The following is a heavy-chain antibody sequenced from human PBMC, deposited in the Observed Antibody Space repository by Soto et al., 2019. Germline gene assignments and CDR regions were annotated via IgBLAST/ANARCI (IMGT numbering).Heavy chain of an antibody. J-gene: IGHJ4*02. Sequence: EVQLLESGGDLGQPGGSLRLSCAASGFTFSSNAMSWVRQAPGKGLEWVLVITNTGGETLYADSVKGRFTISRDNFKNTLYLQVNSLRAEATAIYYCARASRESYPGSRVFDSWGQGTRVTVSP. CDR1: GFTFSSNA. CDR3: ARASRESYPGSRVFDS. V-gene: IGHV3-23*01. CDR2: ITNTGGET. D-gene: IGHD3-10*01.